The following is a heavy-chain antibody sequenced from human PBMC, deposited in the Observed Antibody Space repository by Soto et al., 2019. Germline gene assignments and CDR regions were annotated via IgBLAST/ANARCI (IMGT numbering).Heavy chain of an antibody. Sequence: EVQLLESGGGLVQPGGSLRLSCAASGFTFSSYAMSWVRQAPGKGLEWVSAISGSGGSTYYADSVKGRFTISRDNSKNTLYLQMNSLRAEDTAVYYCAKGTQSGYDLMHAFDIWGQGTMVTVSS. D-gene: IGHD5-12*01. V-gene: IGHV3-23*01. CDR3: AKGTQSGYDLMHAFDI. J-gene: IGHJ3*02. CDR1: GFTFSSYA. CDR2: ISGSGGST.